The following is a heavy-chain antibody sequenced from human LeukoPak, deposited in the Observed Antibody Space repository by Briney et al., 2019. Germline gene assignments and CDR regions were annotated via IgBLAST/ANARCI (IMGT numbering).Heavy chain of an antibody. CDR3: ARGDRQLAFDY. Sequence: PPEALSLTRAVYGGSFSGYYWSWIRQPPREGLEWIGEINHSGSTNYNPSLKSRVTISVDTPKNQFSLKLSSVTAADTAVYYCARGDRQLAFDYWGQGTLVTVSS. J-gene: IGHJ4*02. CDR2: INHSGST. D-gene: IGHD6-6*01. CDR1: GGSFSGYY. V-gene: IGHV4-34*01.